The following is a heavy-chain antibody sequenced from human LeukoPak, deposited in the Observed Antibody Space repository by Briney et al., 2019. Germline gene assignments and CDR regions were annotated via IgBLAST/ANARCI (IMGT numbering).Heavy chain of an antibody. J-gene: IGHJ5*02. Sequence: GGSLRLSCAASGFTFSSSAMTWVRQAPGKGLEWVSAISGRGGSTHCTDSVKGRFTISRDNSKNTVYLQMNSLRAEDTAVYYCAKAPAVAGFLNWFDPWGQGTLVTVSS. CDR1: GFTFSSSA. D-gene: IGHD6-19*01. CDR3: AKAPAVAGFLNWFDP. V-gene: IGHV3-23*01. CDR2: ISGRGGST.